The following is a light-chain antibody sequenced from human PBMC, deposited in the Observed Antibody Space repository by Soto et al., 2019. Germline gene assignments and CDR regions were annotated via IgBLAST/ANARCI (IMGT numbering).Light chain of an antibody. CDR1: SGYSNYK. V-gene: IGLV9-49*01. J-gene: IGLJ1*01. CDR2: VGTGGIVG. Sequence: QLVLTQPPSASASLGASVTLTCTLSSGYSNYKVDWYQQRPGKGPRFVMRVGTGGIVGSKGDGIPDRFSGFGSGLNRYPTIQNIQEEDEGDYHCGADHGSGSNFVYVFGTGTKLTVL. CDR3: GADHGSGSNFVYV.